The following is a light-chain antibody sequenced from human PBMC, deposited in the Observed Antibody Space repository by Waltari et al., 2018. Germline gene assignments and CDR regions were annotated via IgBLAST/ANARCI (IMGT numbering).Light chain of an antibody. J-gene: IGKJ3*01. CDR2: AAS. Sequence: DIQMTQSPSSLSASGGDSVTITCRASQSIRSYLNWYQQKPGKAPKLLIYAASSLQSGVPSRFSGSGSGTDFTLTISSLQPEDFATYYCQQSYSTPRTFGPGTKVDIK. CDR1: QSIRSY. CDR3: QQSYSTPRT. V-gene: IGKV1-39*01.